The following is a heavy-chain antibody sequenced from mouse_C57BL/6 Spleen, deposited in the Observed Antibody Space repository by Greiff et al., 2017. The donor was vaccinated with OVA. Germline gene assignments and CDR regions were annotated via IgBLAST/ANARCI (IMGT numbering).Heavy chain of an antibody. CDR2: INPSTGGT. V-gene: IGHV1-42*01. CDR1: GYSFTGYY. J-gene: IGHJ2*01. Sequence: EVKLQESGPELVKPGASVKISCKASGYSFTGYYMNWVKQSPEKSLEWIGEINPSTGGTTYNQKFKAKATLTVDKSSSTAYMQLKSLTSEDSAVYYCARSPSRGYVDYWGQGTTLTVSS. CDR3: ARSPSRGYVDY.